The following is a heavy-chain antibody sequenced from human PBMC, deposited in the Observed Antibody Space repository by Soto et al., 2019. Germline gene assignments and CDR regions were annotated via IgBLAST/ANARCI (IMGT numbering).Heavy chain of an antibody. V-gene: IGHV3-33*01. J-gene: IGHJ3*02. CDR3: ARAKYYYDSSGYYRQGDAFDI. D-gene: IGHD3-22*01. Sequence: GGSLRLSCAASGFTFSSYGMHWVRQAPGKGLEWVAVIWYDGSNKYYADSVKGRFTVSRDNSKNTLYLQMNSLRAEDTAVYYCARAKYYYDSSGYYRQGDAFDIWGQGTMVTVS. CDR2: IWYDGSNK. CDR1: GFTFSSYG.